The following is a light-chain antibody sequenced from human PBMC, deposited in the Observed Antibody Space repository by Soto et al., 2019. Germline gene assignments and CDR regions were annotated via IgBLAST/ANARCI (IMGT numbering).Light chain of an antibody. CDR1: QSVSSSY. CDR2: GAS. J-gene: IGKJ1*01. Sequence: EIVLTQSPGTLSLSPGERATLSCRASQSVSSSYLAWYQQKPGQAPRLLIYGASSRATGIPDRFSGRGSGTDFTLTISRLEPEDFAVYYGQQYGSAPTFGQGTKVEIK. V-gene: IGKV3-20*01. CDR3: QQYGSAPT.